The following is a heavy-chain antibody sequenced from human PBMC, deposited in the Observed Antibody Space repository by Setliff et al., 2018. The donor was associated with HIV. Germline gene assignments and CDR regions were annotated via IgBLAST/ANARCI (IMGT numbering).Heavy chain of an antibody. J-gene: IGHJ5*02. Sequence: GGSLRLSCAASGFTFSIYTINWVRQAPGKGLEWVSSISSGGNYINYADSVKGRFTISRDNAKNSLELQMNSLRAEDTAVYFCARSESSGYSLPYTRFDAWGQGALVTVSS. CDR1: GFTFSIYT. CDR3: ARSESSGYSLPYTRFDA. CDR2: ISSGGNYI. D-gene: IGHD3-22*01. V-gene: IGHV3-21*01.